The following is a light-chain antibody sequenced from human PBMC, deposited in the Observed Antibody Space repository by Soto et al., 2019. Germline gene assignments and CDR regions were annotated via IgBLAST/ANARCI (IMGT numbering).Light chain of an antibody. CDR1: SSDVGGYNY. Sequence: QSALTQPASVSGSPGQSITISCTGTSSDVGGYNYVSWYQQHPGKAPKLMIYEVSNRPSGVSNRFSGSKSGNTASLTISGLQAEDEADYYCSSYTSSSYGFGTGTKLTVL. CDR3: SSYTSSSYG. V-gene: IGLV2-14*01. CDR2: EVS. J-gene: IGLJ1*01.